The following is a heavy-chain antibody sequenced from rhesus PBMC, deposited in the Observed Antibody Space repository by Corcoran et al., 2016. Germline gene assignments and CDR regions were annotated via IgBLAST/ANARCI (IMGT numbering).Heavy chain of an antibody. V-gene: IGHV4-122*02. CDR3: ARSAVGTVKGIFDY. D-gene: IGHD5-24*01. CDR2: ITYSGST. CDR1: GGSISRGYYY. Sequence: QVQLQESGPGLVKPSETLSLTCAVSGGSISRGYYYWSWIRQPPGKGLVCIGYITYSGSTSYNPYLKRRVTISIDTSKNQFSLKLSSVTAAYTAVDDCARSAVGTVKGIFDYWGQGVLVTVSS. J-gene: IGHJ4*01.